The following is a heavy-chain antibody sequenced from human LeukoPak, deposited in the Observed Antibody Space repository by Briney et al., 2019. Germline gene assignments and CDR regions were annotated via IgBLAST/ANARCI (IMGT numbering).Heavy chain of an antibody. J-gene: IGHJ4*02. CDR3: ARSTSIFRGFDY. CDR2: IYDDGST. D-gene: IGHD3-10*01. Sequence: SETLSLTCTVSGGSISSYCWSWIRQPPGKGLEWIGYIYDDGSTNYNPSLKSRGTISVDTSKNQFSLKLNSVTAADTAVYYCARSTSIFRGFDYWGQGTPVTVSS. V-gene: IGHV4-59*08. CDR1: GGSISSYC.